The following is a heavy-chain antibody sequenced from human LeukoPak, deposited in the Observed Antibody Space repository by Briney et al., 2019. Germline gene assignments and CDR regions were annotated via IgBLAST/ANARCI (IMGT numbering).Heavy chain of an antibody. V-gene: IGHV3-7*01. J-gene: IGHJ4*02. D-gene: IGHD1-1*01. CDR1: GFTFGNYW. CDR2: IKQDGSQK. Sequence: GGSLRLSCAASGFTFGNYWMSWVRQAPGKGPEFVANIKQDGSQKSYVDSVRGRFTMSRDNAKKSVYLQMNSLGGDDTAMYYCAREGTGGFDHWGQGTLVTVFS. CDR3: AREGTGGFDH.